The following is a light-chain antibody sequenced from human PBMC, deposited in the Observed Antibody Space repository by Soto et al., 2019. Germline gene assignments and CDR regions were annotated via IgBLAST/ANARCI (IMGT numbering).Light chain of an antibody. V-gene: IGLV1-47*01. CDR2: RNN. Sequence: QSVLTQPPSASGTPGQRVTISCSGGTSSIGRNYVYWYQQLPGTAPKLVIYRNNQRPSGVPDRFSGSKSGTSASLAIRGLQAEDEADYYCSSYINTNTLVFGGGTKLTVL. CDR3: SSYINTNTLV. J-gene: IGLJ2*01. CDR1: TSSIGRNY.